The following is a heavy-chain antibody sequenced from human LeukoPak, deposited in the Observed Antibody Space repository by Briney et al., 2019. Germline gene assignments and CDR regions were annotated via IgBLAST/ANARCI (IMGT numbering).Heavy chain of an antibody. J-gene: IGHJ4*02. CDR2: IYASGTT. CDR1: PGSISTGSYF. CDR3: ARDLVYYDSSGYYYNDY. V-gene: IGHV4-61*02. Sequence: SETLSLTCTVSPGSISTGSYFWSWIRQPAGKGLEWIGRIYASGTTHYNPSLKSRVTISVDTSKDQFSLHLTSVTAADTAVYYCARDLVYYDSSGYYYNDYWGQGTLVTVSP. D-gene: IGHD3-22*01.